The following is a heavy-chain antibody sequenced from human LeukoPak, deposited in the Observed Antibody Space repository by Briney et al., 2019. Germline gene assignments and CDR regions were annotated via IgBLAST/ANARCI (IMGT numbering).Heavy chain of an antibody. CDR3: AKERDTAMVTIDY. Sequence: QAGGSLRLSCAASGSTFSSYGMHWVRQAPGKGLEWVAFIRYDGSNKYYADSVKGRFTISRDNSKNTLYLQMNSLRAEDTAVYYCAKERDTAMVTIDYWGQGTLVTVSS. J-gene: IGHJ4*02. V-gene: IGHV3-30*02. CDR2: IRYDGSNK. D-gene: IGHD5-18*01. CDR1: GSTFSSYG.